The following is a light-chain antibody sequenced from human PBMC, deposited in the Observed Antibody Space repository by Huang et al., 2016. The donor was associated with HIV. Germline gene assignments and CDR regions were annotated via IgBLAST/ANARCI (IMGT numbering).Light chain of an antibody. CDR1: QSVSSSY. Sequence: EIVLTQSPGTLSLSPGERATLSCRASQSVSSSYLAWYQQKPGQAPRLLIYGACSRATGIPDRCSGSGSGTDFTLTSSRLEPEDFAVYYCQQYGSSPWTFGQGTKVEIK. CDR3: QQYGSSPWT. V-gene: IGKV3-20*01. CDR2: GAC. J-gene: IGKJ1*01.